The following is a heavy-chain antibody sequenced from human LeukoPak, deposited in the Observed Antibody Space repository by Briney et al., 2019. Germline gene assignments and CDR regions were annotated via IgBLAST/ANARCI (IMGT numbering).Heavy chain of an antibody. Sequence: GGSLRLSCAASGFTFSSYEMNWVRQAPGKGLEWVSYISSSGSTIYYADSVKGRFTISRDNAKNTLYLQMNSLRAEDTAVYYCARSVMSYSYVDDYYYMDVWGKGTTVTVSS. V-gene: IGHV3-48*03. J-gene: IGHJ6*03. CDR3: ARSVMSYSYVDDYYYMDV. CDR2: ISSSGSTI. CDR1: GFTFSSYE. D-gene: IGHD5-18*01.